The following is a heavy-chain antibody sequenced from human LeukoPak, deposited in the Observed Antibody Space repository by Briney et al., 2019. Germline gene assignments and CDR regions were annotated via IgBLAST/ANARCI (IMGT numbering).Heavy chain of an antibody. CDR1: GGSISSGSYY. CDR2: IYTSGST. CDR3: ARDTDLEWILDY. V-gene: IGHV4-61*02. D-gene: IGHD3-3*01. J-gene: IGHJ4*02. Sequence: SETLSLTCTVSGGSISSGSYYWSWIRQPAGKGLEWIGRIYTSGSTNYNPSLKSRVTISVDTSKNQFSLKLSSVTAADTAVYYCARDTDLEWILDYWGQGTLVTVSS.